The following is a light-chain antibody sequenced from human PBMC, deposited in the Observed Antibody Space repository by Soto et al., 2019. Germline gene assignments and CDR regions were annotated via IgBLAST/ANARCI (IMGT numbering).Light chain of an antibody. CDR3: QQYDNYPLT. Sequence: DIQMTQSPATLASSVGDRVTITCRASQSVRSWLAWHQQKPGTAPKLLIFDASRLESGVPSRFSGSASGTEFTLTISSLQPDDFATYYCQQYDNYPLTFGGGTKVDIK. CDR2: DAS. V-gene: IGKV1-5*01. CDR1: QSVRSW. J-gene: IGKJ4*01.